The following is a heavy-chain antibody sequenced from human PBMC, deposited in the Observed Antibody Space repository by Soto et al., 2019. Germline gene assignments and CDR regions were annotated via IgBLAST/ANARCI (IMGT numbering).Heavy chain of an antibody. D-gene: IGHD4-4*01. J-gene: IGHJ4*02. CDR3: AKDSNKYSSSLRGRYFDY. CDR1: GFPFSSYV. CDR2: ISGGGSNT. Sequence: EVQLLESGGGLVQRGGSLRLSCAASGFPFSSYVMSWVRQAPGKGLEWVSGISGGGSNTFYADSVKGRFTISRDNSKITLLLQMNSLGAEDTAVYYCAKDSNKYSSSLRGRYFDYLGQGIGVTVSS. V-gene: IGHV3-23*01.